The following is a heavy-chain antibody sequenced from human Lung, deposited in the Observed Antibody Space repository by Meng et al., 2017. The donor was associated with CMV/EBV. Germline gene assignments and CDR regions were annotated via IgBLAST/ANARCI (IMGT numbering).Heavy chain of an antibody. V-gene: IGHV4-59*12. Sequence: SPXXXLTXAVSGGVINVYYWSWIRQPPGKGLEWVGSISYDGTTSYNPSLNSRVTISLDTSKSQFSLKLTSVTAADTALYYCAGLLPSGKYVHHWFDPWGQGXLVTVSS. J-gene: IGHJ5*01. CDR1: GGVINVYY. CDR3: AGLLPSGKYVHHWFDP. CDR2: ISYDGTT. D-gene: IGHD3-10*02.